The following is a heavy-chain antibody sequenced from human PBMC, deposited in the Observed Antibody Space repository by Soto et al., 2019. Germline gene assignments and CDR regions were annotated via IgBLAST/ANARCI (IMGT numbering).Heavy chain of an antibody. CDR3: ARIRAVPAAIHDTMDV. CDR2: IDWDDDK. D-gene: IGHD2-2*01. CDR1: GFSLSTSGMC. J-gene: IGHJ6*03. Sequence: SGPTLVNPTQTLTLTCTFSGFSLSTSGMCVSWIRQPPGKALEWLARIDWDDDKYYSTSLKTRLTISKDTSKNQVVLTMTNMDPVDTATYYCARIRAVPAAIHDTMDVWGKGTTVTVSS. V-gene: IGHV2-70*11.